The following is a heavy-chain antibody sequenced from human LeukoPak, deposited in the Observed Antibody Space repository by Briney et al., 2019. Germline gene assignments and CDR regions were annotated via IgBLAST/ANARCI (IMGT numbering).Heavy chain of an antibody. V-gene: IGHV3-72*01. D-gene: IGHD6-19*01. Sequence: GGSLRLSCAASGFTFSDHYMDWVRQAPGKGLEWVVRTRNRANSYTTEYAASVKGRFTISRDDSKNSLYLQMNSLKPEDTAVYYCVRGHFSSVWHAFDIWGQGTMVTVSS. J-gene: IGHJ3*02. CDR1: GFTFSDHY. CDR3: VRGHFSSVWHAFDI. CDR2: TRNRANSYTT.